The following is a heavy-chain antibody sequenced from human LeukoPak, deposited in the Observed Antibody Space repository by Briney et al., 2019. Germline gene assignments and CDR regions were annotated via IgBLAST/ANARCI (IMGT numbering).Heavy chain of an antibody. CDR3: TARSNYDSSGYYYGQGAFDI. V-gene: IGHV3-73*01. D-gene: IGHD3-22*01. CDR2: IRSKANSYAT. CDR1: GFTFSGSA. J-gene: IGHJ3*02. Sequence: GGSLKLSCAASGFTFSGSAMHWVRQASGEGLEWVGRIRSKANSYATAYAASVKGRFTISRDDSKNTAYLQMNSLKTEDTAVYYCTARSNYDSSGYYYGQGAFDIWGQGTMVTVSS.